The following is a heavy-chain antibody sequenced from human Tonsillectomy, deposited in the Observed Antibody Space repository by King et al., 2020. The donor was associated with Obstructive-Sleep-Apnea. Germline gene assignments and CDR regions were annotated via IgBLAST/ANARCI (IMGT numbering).Heavy chain of an antibody. CDR1: GGSIRSGDYY. Sequence: QLQESGPGLVKPSQTLSLTCTVSGGSIRSGDYYWSWIRQHPGKGLEWIGYISYSGNTYYNPSLKSQIAISLDTSKNQFSLKLNSVTAADTAVYYCARTGGPFPYEFDYWGQGTLVTVSS. J-gene: IGHJ4*02. D-gene: IGHD4-23*01. CDR3: ARTGGPFPYEFDY. V-gene: IGHV4-31*01. CDR2: ISYSGNT.